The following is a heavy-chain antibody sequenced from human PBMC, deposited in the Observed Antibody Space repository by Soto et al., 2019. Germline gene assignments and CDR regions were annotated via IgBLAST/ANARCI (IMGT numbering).Heavy chain of an antibody. D-gene: IGHD3-22*01. Sequence: ASVKVSCKASGDGFSNYGFSWVRQAPGQGLEWMGWISAYDGQTNYTKKFQGRVTMTTDTSSSTAYMELRSLRSDDTAVYYCARVWYYDSSGYYAFDYWGVGTLVTVSS. CDR2: ISAYDGQT. CDR3: ARVWYYDSSGYYAFDY. V-gene: IGHV1-18*01. J-gene: IGHJ4*02. CDR1: GDGFSNYG.